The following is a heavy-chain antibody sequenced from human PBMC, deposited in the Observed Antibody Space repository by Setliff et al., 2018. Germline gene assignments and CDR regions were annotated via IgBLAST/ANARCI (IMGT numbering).Heavy chain of an antibody. D-gene: IGHD3-22*01. CDR1: GGAFSNYG. Sequence: ASVKVSCKASGGAFSNYGITWVRQAPGQGLEWMGGIIPIFGTTTYAQKFLGRVTITTDESSSTGYMELSSLRSEDTAVFFCARHIPYYSDNSGYYYHYYYIDVWGKGTTVTVSS. CDR3: ARHIPYYSDNSGYYYHYYYIDV. J-gene: IGHJ6*03. CDR2: IIPIFGTT. V-gene: IGHV1-69*05.